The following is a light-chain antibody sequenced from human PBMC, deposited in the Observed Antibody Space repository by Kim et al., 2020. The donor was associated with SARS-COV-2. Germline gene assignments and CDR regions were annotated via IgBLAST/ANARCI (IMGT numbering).Light chain of an antibody. CDR2: RNN. V-gene: IGLV10-54*01. CDR1: SNNVGNQG. Sequence: QAGLTQPPSVSKGLRQTATLTCTGNSNNVGNQGAAWLQQHQGHPPKLLSYRNNNRPSGISERLSASRSGNTASLTITGLQPEDKADYYCSAWDSSLSAVVFGGGTQLTVL. J-gene: IGLJ2*01. CDR3: SAWDSSLSAVV.